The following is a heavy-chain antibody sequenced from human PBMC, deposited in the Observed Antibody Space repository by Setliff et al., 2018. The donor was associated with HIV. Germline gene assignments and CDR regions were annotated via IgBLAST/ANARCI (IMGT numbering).Heavy chain of an antibody. Sequence: SETLSLTCSVSGGSVSSDKFYWTWIRQPAGKGLEWIGHFYTSGNIHYSPSLKSRVTISMDTSKNQLFLNLTSVTAADTAVYYCARDFCSSTTCTNWFHPWGQGTLVTVSS. V-gene: IGHV4-61*09. D-gene: IGHD2-2*01. J-gene: IGHJ5*02. CDR3: ARDFCSSTTCTNWFHP. CDR2: FYTSGNI. CDR1: GGSVSSDKFY.